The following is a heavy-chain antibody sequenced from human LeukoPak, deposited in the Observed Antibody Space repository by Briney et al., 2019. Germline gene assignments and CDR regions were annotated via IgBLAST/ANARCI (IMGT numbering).Heavy chain of an antibody. J-gene: IGHJ3*02. CDR2: IDWDDDK. CDR1: GFSLSTSGMC. V-gene: IGHV2-70*11. D-gene: IGHD3-10*01. Sequence: SGPTLVNPTQTLTLTCTFSGFSLSTSGMCVSWIRQPPGKALEWLARIDWDDDKYYSTSQKTRLTISKDTSKNQVVLTMTNMDPVDTATYYCARIRRGRSGSSDDAFDIWGQGTMVTVSS. CDR3: ARIRRGRSGSSDDAFDI.